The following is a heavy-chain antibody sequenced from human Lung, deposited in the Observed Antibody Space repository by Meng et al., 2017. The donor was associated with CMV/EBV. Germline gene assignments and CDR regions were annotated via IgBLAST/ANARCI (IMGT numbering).Heavy chain of an antibody. V-gene: IGHV1-46*01. D-gene: IGHD3-10*02. CDR1: GYTFTSYY. Sequence: ASVXVSCKASGYTFTSYYMHWVRQAPGQGLEWMGIINPSGGSTTYAQKFQGRVTMTRDTSTSTVYTELSSLRSEDTAVYYCARDRYQYYYLHSWGQGTLVTVSS. CDR2: INPSGGST. J-gene: IGHJ4*02. CDR3: ARDRYQYYYLHS.